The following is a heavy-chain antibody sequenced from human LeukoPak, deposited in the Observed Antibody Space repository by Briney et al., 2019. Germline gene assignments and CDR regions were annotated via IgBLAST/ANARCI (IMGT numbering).Heavy chain of an antibody. J-gene: IGHJ4*01. CDR2: ISYDGSTI. CDR3: AKGVGSTGSYFDY. CDR1: GFTFSSYG. Sequence: QAGRAPRPSCAASGFTFSSYGIHWLRQAPGKGLEWVAVISYDGSTIYYADSVKGRLTISRDNSKDTPYLQMNSLRADDTAVYYCAKGVGSTGSYFDYWGQESLVSVSS. D-gene: IGHD1-26*01. V-gene: IGHV3-30*18.